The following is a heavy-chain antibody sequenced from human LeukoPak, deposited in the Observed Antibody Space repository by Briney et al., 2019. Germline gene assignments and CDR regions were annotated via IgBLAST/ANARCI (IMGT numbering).Heavy chain of an antibody. CDR1: GFTFSSYA. CDR3: ARDEQRYCSGGSCYCLDY. V-gene: IGHV3-30-3*01. CDR2: ISYDGSNK. Sequence: PGRSLRLSCAASGFTFSSYAMHWVRRAPGKGLEWVAVISYDGSNKYYADSVKGRFTISRDNSKNTLYLQMNSLRAEDTAVYYCARDEQRYCSGGSCYCLDYWGQGTLVTVSS. D-gene: IGHD2-15*01. J-gene: IGHJ4*02.